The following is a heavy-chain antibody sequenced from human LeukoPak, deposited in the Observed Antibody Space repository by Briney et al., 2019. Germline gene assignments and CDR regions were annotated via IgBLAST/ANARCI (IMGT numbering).Heavy chain of an antibody. J-gene: IGHJ4*02. V-gene: IGHV5-51*01. CDR1: GYSFTSYW. CDR2: IYPGDSDT. D-gene: IGHD3-10*01. CDR3: ARPLYYYGSGSYEFDY. Sequence: GESLKISCKGSGYSFTSYWIGWVRQMPGKGLEWMGIIYPGDSDTRYIPSFQGQVTISADISTAYLQWSSLKASDTAMYYCARPLYYYGSGSYEFDYWGQGTLVTVSS.